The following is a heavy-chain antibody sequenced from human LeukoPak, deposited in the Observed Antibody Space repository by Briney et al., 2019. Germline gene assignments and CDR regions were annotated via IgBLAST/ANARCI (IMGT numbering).Heavy chain of an antibody. D-gene: IGHD6-25*01. CDR1: GFTFSSYG. J-gene: IGHJ4*02. Sequence: GRSLRLSCAASGFTFSSYGMHWVRQAPGKGLEWVAVIRYDGSNEYYADSVKGRFTISRDNSKDTLYLQMNSLRAEDTAVYYCANIIRKYTSGYYYFDYWGQGTLVTVSS. V-gene: IGHV3-30*02. CDR2: IRYDGSNE. CDR3: ANIIRKYTSGYYYFDY.